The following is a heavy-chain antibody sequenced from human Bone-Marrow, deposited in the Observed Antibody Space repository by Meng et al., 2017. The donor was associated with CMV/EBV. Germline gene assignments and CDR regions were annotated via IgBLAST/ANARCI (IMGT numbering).Heavy chain of an antibody. D-gene: IGHD1-26*01. CDR1: GGSFSGYY. V-gene: IGHV4-34*01. J-gene: IGHJ4*02. CDR3: ARGRRYSGSYYGE. CDR2: INHSGST. Sequence: VYGGSFSGYYWSWIRQPPGKGLEWTGEINHSGSTNYNPSIKSRVTISVDTSKNQFSLKLSSVTAADTAVYYCARGRRYSGSYYGEWGQGTLVTVSS.